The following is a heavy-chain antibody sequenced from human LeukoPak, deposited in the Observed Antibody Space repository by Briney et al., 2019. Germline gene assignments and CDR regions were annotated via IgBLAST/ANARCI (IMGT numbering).Heavy chain of an antibody. CDR1: CGSFSGYY. V-gene: IGHV4-34*01. CDR3: ARGKRSSTRIVVVVAAIRFDY. D-gene: IGHD2-15*01. CDR2: INHSGST. Sequence: SETLSLTCGVYCGSFSGYYWSWIRQPPGKGLEWIGEINHSGSTNYNPSLKSRVTISVDTSKNQFSLKLSSVTAADTAVYYCARGKRSSTRIVVVVAAIRFDYWGQGTLVTVSS. J-gene: IGHJ4*02.